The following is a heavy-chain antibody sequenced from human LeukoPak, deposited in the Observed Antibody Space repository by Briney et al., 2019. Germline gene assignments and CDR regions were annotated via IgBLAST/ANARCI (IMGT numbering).Heavy chain of an antibody. V-gene: IGHV3-23*01. CDR3: AKVRDSSGYYSE. CDR2: ISGSGGST. Sequence: GGSLRLSCEASGFTFSRYGMSWVRQAPGKGLEWVSAISGSGGSTYYADSVKGRFTISRDNSKNTLHLQMNSLRAEDTAVYYCAKVRDSSGYYSEWGQGTLVTVSS. D-gene: IGHD3-22*01. J-gene: IGHJ4*02. CDR1: GFTFSRYG.